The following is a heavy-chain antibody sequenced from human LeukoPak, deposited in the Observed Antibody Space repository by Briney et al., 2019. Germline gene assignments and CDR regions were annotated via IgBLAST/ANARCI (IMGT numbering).Heavy chain of an antibody. J-gene: IGHJ6*03. CDR1: GYTFTGYY. V-gene: IGHV1-2*02. Sequence: ASVKVSCKASGYTFTGYYMQGVRQAPGQGREWMGWINPNSGGTNYAQKFQGRVTMTRDTSISTAYMEVSRLRSDDTAVYYCARGPTAMTNYYYYYMDVWGKGTTVTISS. CDR2: INPNSGGT. CDR3: ARGPTAMTNYYYYYMDV. D-gene: IGHD5-18*01.